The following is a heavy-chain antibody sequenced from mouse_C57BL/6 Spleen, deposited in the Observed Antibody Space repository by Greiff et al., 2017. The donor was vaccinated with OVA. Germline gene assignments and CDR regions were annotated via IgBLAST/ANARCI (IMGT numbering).Heavy chain of an antibody. D-gene: IGHD2-4*01. V-gene: IGHV1-19*01. Sequence: EVQLQQSGPVLVKPGASVKMSCKASGYTFTDYYMNWVKQSHGKSLEWIGVINPYNGGTSYNQKFKGKATLTVDKSSSTAYMELNSLTSEDSAVYYCARRRNYDYDDFQYYYAMDYWGQGTSVTVSS. CDR2: INPYNGGT. J-gene: IGHJ4*01. CDR3: ARRRNYDYDDFQYYYAMDY. CDR1: GYTFTDYY.